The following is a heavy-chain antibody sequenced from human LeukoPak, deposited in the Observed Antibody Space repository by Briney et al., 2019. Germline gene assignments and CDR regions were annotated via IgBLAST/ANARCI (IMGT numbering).Heavy chain of an antibody. CDR3: ATSGIVVLGATYGSAFDY. J-gene: IGHJ4*02. V-gene: IGHV3-21*01. Sequence: PGGSLRLSCAASGFTFSSYSMNWVRQAPGKGLEWVSSISSSSDYIYYADSVKGRLTISRDNARDSLYLQMNSLRAEDTAVYYCATSGIVVLGATYGSAFDYWGQGTLVTVSS. D-gene: IGHD2-15*01. CDR1: GFTFSSYS. CDR2: ISSSSDYI.